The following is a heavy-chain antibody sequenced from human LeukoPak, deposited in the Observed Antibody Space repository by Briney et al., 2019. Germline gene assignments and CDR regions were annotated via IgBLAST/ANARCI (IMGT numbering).Heavy chain of an antibody. V-gene: IGHV1-2*02. D-gene: IGHD3-16*02. CDR1: GYTFTGYY. J-gene: IGHJ4*02. CDR3: ARLSTPNLYYFDY. CDR2: INPNSGVT. Sequence: ASVKVSCKASGYTFTGYYMHWVRQAPGQGLEWMGWINPNSGVTYYAQKFQGRVSMTRDTSISTAYMEVSRLRSDDSALYYCARLSTPNLYYFDYWAREPWSPSPQ.